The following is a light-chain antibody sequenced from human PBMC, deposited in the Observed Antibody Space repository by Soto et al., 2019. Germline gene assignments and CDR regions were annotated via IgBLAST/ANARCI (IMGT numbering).Light chain of an antibody. J-gene: IGKJ1*01. V-gene: IGKV1-5*01. CDR3: QQYNSYSWT. CDR2: DAS. CDR1: QSISSW. Sequence: DIQRTQSPSTLSASVGDRVTITCLASQSISSWLAWYPQKPGKAPDLLIYDASSLESGVPSRFSCNRSGTEFTLTIRSLQPDDFATYYCQQYNSYSWTFGQGTKVDIK.